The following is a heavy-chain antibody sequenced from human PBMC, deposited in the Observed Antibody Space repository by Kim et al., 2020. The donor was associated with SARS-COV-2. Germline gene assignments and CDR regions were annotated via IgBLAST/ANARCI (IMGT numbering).Heavy chain of an antibody. CDR3: ARGGSYYPFDY. CDR1: GFTFSDHY. J-gene: IGHJ4*02. Sequence: GGSLRLSCVASGFTFSDHYMDWVRQAPGKGLEWVGRIRNKANRYTTEYAASVKGRFTISRDDSKNSLYLQMNSLKTEDTAVYYCARGGSYYPFDYWGQGTLVTVSS. CDR2: IRNKANRYTT. V-gene: IGHV3-72*01. D-gene: IGHD1-26*01.